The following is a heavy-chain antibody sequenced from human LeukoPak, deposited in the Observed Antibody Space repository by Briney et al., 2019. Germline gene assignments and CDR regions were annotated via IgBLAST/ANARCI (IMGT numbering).Heavy chain of an antibody. J-gene: IGHJ4*02. V-gene: IGHV3-30-3*01. D-gene: IGHD4-17*01. CDR1: GFTFSSYA. Sequence: GGSLRLSCAASGFTFSSYAMHWVRQAPGKGLEWVAVISYDGGNKYYADSVKGRFSISRGNSKNTLYLQMNSLRPEDTAVYYCARDPALTVTTRYYFDYWGQGTLVTVSS. CDR3: ARDPALTVTTRYYFDY. CDR2: ISYDGGNK.